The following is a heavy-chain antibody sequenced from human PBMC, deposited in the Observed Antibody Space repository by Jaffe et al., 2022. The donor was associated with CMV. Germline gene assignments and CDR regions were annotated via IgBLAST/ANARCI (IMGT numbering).Heavy chain of an antibody. CDR1: GFTFNTYW. CDR2: SGPDGIST. J-gene: IGHJ4*02. Sequence: EVHLVESGGGVVQPGGSLRVSCAASGFTFNTYWMHWVRQAPGKGLVWVARSGPDGISTNYADSVKGRFTISRDNAKNALYLQMNSLSAEDTAVYFCARGHSTMVAARVDYWGQGALVTVSS. CDR3: ARGHSTMVAARVDY. D-gene: IGHD3-10*01. V-gene: IGHV3-74*01.